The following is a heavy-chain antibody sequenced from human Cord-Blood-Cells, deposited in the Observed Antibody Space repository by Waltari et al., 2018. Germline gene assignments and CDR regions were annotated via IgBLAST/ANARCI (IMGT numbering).Heavy chain of an antibody. D-gene: IGHD6-13*01. J-gene: IGHJ3*02. Sequence: QVQLQQWGAGLLKPSETLSLTCAVYGGSFSGYYWSWIRQPPGKGLDWIGEINHSGSTTYNPSLKSRVTISVDTSKNQFSLELSSGTAADTAVYYCARGYSSSWYKACDIWGQGTMVTVSS. V-gene: IGHV4-34*01. CDR2: INHSGST. CDR1: GGSFSGYY. CDR3: ARGYSSSWYKACDI.